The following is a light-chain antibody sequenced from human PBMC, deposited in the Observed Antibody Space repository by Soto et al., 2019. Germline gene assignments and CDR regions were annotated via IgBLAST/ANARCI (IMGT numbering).Light chain of an antibody. CDR3: QQYNNWPPDRT. CDR2: GAS. V-gene: IGKV3-15*01. J-gene: IGKJ1*01. CDR1: QSVGSN. Sequence: EIVMTQSPATLSVSPGERATLSCRASQSVGSNLAWYQQRPGQAPRLLIYGASTRATGVPARLSGSGSGTEFSPTISSPQSEDFGIYFCQQYNNWPPDRTFGQGTKVEIK.